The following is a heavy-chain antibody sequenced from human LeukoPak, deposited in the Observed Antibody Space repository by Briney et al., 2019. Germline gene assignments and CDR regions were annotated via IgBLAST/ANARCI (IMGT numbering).Heavy chain of an antibody. J-gene: IGHJ6*02. V-gene: IGHV4-59*08. D-gene: IGHD4-11*01. CDR3: ARHGSGTTGRLYYYYGMDV. CDR2: IYYSGNT. Sequence: SETLSLTCTVSGGSISSYYWSWIRQPPGKGLAWIGYIYYSGNTNYNPSLKSRVTISVDTSKNQFSLKLSSVTAADTAVYYCARHGSGTTGRLYYYYGMDVWGQGTTVTVSS. CDR1: GGSISSYY.